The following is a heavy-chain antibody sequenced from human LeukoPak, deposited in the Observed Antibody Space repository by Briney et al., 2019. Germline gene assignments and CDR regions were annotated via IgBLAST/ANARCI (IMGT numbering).Heavy chain of an antibody. CDR2: IYYSGST. J-gene: IGHJ4*02. CDR3: ARVRYSSSSEFDY. V-gene: IGHV4-39*07. Sequence: PSETLSLTCTVSGGSISSSSYYWGWIRQPPGKGLEWIGRIYYSGSTYYNPARKSRVTISVDTSKKQFSLKLSSVTDADTAVYYCARVRYSSSSEFDYWGQGTLVTVSS. D-gene: IGHD6-6*01. CDR1: GGSISSSSYY.